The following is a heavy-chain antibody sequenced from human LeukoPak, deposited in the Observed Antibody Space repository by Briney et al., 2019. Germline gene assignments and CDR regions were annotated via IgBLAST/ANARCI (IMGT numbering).Heavy chain of an antibody. D-gene: IGHD2-2*01. CDR3: AQYCSSTSCYRQGAFDI. Sequence: ASVKVSCKASGYTFTGYYMHWVRQAPGQGLEWMGWINPNSGGTNYAQKFQGRVTMTRETYISTAYMELSRLRSDDTAVYYCAQYCSSTSCYRQGAFDIWGQGTMVTVSS. V-gene: IGHV1-2*02. J-gene: IGHJ3*02. CDR2: INPNSGGT. CDR1: GYTFTGYY.